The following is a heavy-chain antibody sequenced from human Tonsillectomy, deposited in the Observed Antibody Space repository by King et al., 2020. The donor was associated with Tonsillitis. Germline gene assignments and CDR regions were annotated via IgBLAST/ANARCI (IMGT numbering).Heavy chain of an antibody. CDR1: GFTFSSYS. D-gene: IGHD3-22*01. CDR3: ARKSYYDSSGYRDDNYGMDV. Sequence: VQLVESGGGLVKPGGSLRLSCAASGFTFSSYSMNWVRQAPGKGLEWVSSISSSSSYIYYADSVKGRFTISRDNAKNSLYLQMNSLRAEDTAVYYCARKSYYDSSGYRDDNYGMDVWGQGTTVTVSS. CDR2: ISSSSSYI. J-gene: IGHJ6*02. V-gene: IGHV3-21*01.